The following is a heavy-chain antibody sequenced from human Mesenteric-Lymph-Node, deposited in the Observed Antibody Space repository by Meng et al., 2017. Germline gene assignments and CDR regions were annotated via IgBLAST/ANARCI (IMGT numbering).Heavy chain of an antibody. Sequence: LVESGGGLVKPGGSLRLSCEASGFTFSRYTMTWVRQAPGKGLEWISSISSSSNYIYYSDSMRGRVTISRDNVENSLHLQVNSLRAEDTAVYYCARISESRFDPWGRGTLVTVSS. J-gene: IGHJ5*02. CDR2: ISSSSNYI. V-gene: IGHV3-21*01. CDR3: ARISESRFDP. CDR1: GFTFSRYT. D-gene: IGHD2/OR15-2a*01.